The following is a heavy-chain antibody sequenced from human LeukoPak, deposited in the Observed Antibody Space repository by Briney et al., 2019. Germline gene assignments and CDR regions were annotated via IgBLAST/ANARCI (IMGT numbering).Heavy chain of an antibody. CDR3: ARVYDVLTGGFDY. V-gene: IGHV3-21*01. CDR2: ISSSSISI. D-gene: IGHD3-9*01. Sequence: GSLRLSCAASGFTFRRYDMNWVRQAPGKGLEWVSSISSSSISINYADSVRDRFTISRDNARELLYLQMHNLRSEDTAVYYCARVYDVLTGGFDYWGQGVLVTVSS. CDR1: GFTFRRYD. J-gene: IGHJ4*02.